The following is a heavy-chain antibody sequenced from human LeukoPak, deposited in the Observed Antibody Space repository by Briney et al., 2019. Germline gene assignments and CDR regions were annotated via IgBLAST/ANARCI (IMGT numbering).Heavy chain of an antibody. J-gene: IGHJ4*02. Sequence: GGSLRLSCSASGFTFSTYWMSWVRQAPGKGLEWVANIKEDGSEKNYAVSVKCRFTISRDNAKNSLYLQMNSLRAEDTAVYYCARGYTCGYWGQGTLVTVSS. V-gene: IGHV3-7*04. CDR3: ARGYTCGY. D-gene: IGHD5-18*01. CDR1: GFTFSTYW. CDR2: IKEDGSEK.